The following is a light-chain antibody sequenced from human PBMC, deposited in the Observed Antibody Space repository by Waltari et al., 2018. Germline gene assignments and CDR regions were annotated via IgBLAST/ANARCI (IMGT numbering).Light chain of an antibody. J-gene: IGKJ4*01. CDR3: QQYDVSPLT. CDR1: QTIRTTY. Sequence: EIVLMQSPGTLSLSPGEGATLSCRTSQTIRTTYLAWYQQKPGQAPTLLIYGAFTRATGIPDRFTGSGSGTDFSLTISSLEPEDFATYYCQQYDVSPLTFGGGTKVEIK. V-gene: IGKV3-20*01. CDR2: GAF.